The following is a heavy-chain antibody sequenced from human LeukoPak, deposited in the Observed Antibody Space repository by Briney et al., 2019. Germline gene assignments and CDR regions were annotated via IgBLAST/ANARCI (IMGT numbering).Heavy chain of an antibody. CDR2: IRYDGTNK. Sequence: QSGGSLRLSCAASGFTFSSYGIHWVRQAPGKGLEWVAFIRYDGTNKYYADSVKGRFTISRDNSKNTLYLQMNSLRAEDTAVYYCAKEHDLWHEEGNWFDPWGQGTLVTVSS. D-gene: IGHD3-3*01. V-gene: IGHV3-30*02. J-gene: IGHJ5*02. CDR3: AKEHDLWHEEGNWFDP. CDR1: GFTFSSYG.